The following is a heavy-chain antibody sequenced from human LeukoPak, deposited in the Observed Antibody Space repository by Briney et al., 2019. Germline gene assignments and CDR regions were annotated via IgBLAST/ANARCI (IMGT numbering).Heavy chain of an antibody. D-gene: IGHD3-9*01. Sequence: PGGSPKLSCAASGFSFSDYYMSWIRQAPGKGLEWVSWVSFISSPGSTTYYADSVKGRFTISRDNAKNSLYLQMNSLSAGDTAVYYCARGGGYDSGYPRYFDLWGRGTLVTVSS. V-gene: IGHV3-11*01. CDR3: ARGGGYDSGYPRYFDL. CDR2: ISSPGSTT. CDR1: GFSFSDYY. J-gene: IGHJ2*01.